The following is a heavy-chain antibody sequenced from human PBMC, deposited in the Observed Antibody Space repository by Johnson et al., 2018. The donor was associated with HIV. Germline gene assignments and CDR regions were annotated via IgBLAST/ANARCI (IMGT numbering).Heavy chain of an antibody. D-gene: IGHD6-6*01. CDR2: IWYDGSNK. CDR1: GFTFSSYG. J-gene: IGHJ3*02. V-gene: IGHV3-33*01. Sequence: QVQLVESGGGLVQPGGSLRLSCAASGFTFSSYGMHWVRQAPGKGLEWVAVIWYDGSNKYYSDFVVGRFTISRDSSKNTLYLQMNSLRPEDTAVYYCARDSSNSFRFEMYAFDIWGQGTMVTVSS. CDR3: ARDSSNSFRFEMYAFDI.